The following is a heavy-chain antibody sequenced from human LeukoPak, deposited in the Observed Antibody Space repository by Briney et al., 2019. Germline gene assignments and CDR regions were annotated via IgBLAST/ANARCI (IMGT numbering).Heavy chain of an antibody. J-gene: IGHJ3*02. D-gene: IGHD3-22*01. Sequence: SETLCLTCAFSVYSISRGHYRGWIRPPPGKGLEGIGSIYHSGSTYYKPSLKSRVTISVDTSKKQFSLKLSSVTDADTAVYYCARVSVYDSSDLDAFDIWGQGTMVTVSS. CDR1: VYSISRGHY. CDR3: ARVSVYDSSDLDAFDI. V-gene: IGHV4-38-2*01. CDR2: IYHSGST.